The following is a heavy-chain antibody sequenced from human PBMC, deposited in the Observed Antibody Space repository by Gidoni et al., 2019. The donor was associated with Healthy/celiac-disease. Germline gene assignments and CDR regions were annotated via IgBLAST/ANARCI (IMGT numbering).Heavy chain of an antibody. V-gene: IGHV3-21*01. CDR1: GFTFSSYS. CDR2: ISSSSSYI. D-gene: IGHD6-13*01. Sequence: EVQLVESGGGLVKPGGSLRLSCAASGFTFSSYSMNWVRQAPGKGLEWVSSISSSSSYIYYADSVKGRFTISRDNAKNSLYLQMNSLRAEDTAVYYCARDNGIAAAPVWGTSDYYGMDVWGQGTTVTVSS. CDR3: ARDNGIAAAPVWGTSDYYGMDV. J-gene: IGHJ6*02.